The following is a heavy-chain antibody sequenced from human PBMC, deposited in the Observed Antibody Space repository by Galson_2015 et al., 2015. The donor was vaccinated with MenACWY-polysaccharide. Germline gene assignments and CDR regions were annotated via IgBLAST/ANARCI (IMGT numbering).Heavy chain of an antibody. CDR2: IYPGDSDT. J-gene: IGHJ4*02. D-gene: IGHD1-1*01. V-gene: IGHV5-51*03. CDR1: GYSFTTYW. CDR3: ARRFWNLEYLDW. Sequence: QSGAEVKKPGESLKISCKGSGYSFTTYWIAWVRQMPGKGLEWMGIIYPGDSDTRYSPSFQGQVIISADKSGDTAYLQWSSLKASDTARDYCARRFWNLEYLDWWGQGTL.